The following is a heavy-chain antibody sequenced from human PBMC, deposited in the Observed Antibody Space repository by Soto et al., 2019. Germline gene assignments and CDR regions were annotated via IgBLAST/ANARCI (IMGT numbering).Heavy chain of an antibody. V-gene: IGHV3-23*01. J-gene: IGHJ5*02. CDR2: ISGSGGST. Sequence: PGRSLRLSCAASGFTFSSYAMSWVRQAPGKGLEWVSAISGSGGSTYYADSVKGRFTISRDNSNNTLYLQMNSLRAEDTAVYYCAKVRDYCSGGICYGFDPWGQGTLVTVSS. D-gene: IGHD2-15*01. CDR3: AKVRDYCSGGICYGFDP. CDR1: GFTFSSYA.